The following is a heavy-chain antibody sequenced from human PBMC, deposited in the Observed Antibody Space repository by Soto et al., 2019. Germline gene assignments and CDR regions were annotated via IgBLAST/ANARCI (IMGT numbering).Heavy chain of an antibody. CDR3: AKSVIAAAGTEAWFDP. CDR1: GYTFTSYY. D-gene: IGHD6-13*01. CDR2: INPSGGST. V-gene: IGHV1-46*01. Sequence: ASVKVSCKASGYTFTSYYMHWVRQAPGQGLEWMGIINPSGGSTSYAQKFQGRVTMTRDTSTSTVHMELSSLRSEDTAVYYCAKSVIAAAGTEAWFDPWGQGTLVTVSS. J-gene: IGHJ5*02.